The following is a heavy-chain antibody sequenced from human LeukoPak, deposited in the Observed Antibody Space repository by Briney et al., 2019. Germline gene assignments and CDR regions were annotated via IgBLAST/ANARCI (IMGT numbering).Heavy chain of an antibody. CDR1: GYTFTTYG. D-gene: IGHD1-1*01. CDR2: SSAYNGNT. CDR3: ARDRESGTTGGDAFDI. V-gene: IGHV1-18*01. Sequence: ASVKDSCKASGYTFTTYGISWVRQTPGQGLEWMGWSSAYNGNTNYSQKLKGRVTMTTDTSTSTSYMELRSLRSDDTAVYYCARDRESGTTGGDAFDIWGQGTMVTVSS. J-gene: IGHJ3*02.